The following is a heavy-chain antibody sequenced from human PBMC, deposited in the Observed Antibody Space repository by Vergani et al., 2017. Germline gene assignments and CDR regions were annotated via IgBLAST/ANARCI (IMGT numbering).Heavy chain of an antibody. CDR2: IIPIFGIA. D-gene: IGHD3-10*01. Sequence: QVQLVQFGAEVKKPGSSVKVSCKASGGTFSSYAISWVRQAPGQGLEWMGGIIPIFGIANYAQKFQGRVTITADKSTSTAYMELSSLRSEDTAVYYCARSITMVRGVIIGFDYWGQGTLVTVSS. CDR1: GGTFSSYA. J-gene: IGHJ4*02. CDR3: ARSITMVRGVIIGFDY. V-gene: IGHV1-69*17.